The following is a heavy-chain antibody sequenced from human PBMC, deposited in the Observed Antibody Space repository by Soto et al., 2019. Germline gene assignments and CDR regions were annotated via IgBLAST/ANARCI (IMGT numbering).Heavy chain of an antibody. V-gene: IGHV3-11*01. CDR3: AGDLGYDFWSDYYGMDV. Sequence: PGGSLRLSCAASGFTFSDYYMSWIRQAPGKGLEWVSYISSSGSTIYYADSVKGRFTISRDNAKNSLYLQMNSLRAGDTAVYYCAGDLGYDFWSDYYGMDVWGQGTTVTVSS. CDR2: ISSSGSTI. D-gene: IGHD3-3*01. CDR1: GFTFSDYY. J-gene: IGHJ6*02.